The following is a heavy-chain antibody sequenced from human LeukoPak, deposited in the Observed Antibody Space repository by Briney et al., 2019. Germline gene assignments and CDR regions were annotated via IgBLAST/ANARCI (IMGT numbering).Heavy chain of an antibody. CDR3: ARAANYYDSSGYAD. CDR1: GGSISSSNW. V-gene: IGHV4-4*02. D-gene: IGHD3-22*01. Sequence: SETLSLTCAVSGGSISSSNWWSWVRQPPGKGLEWIGYIYYSGSTNYNPSLKSRVTISVDTSKNQFSLKLSSVTAADTAVYYCARAANYYDSSGYADWGQGTLVTVSS. J-gene: IGHJ4*02. CDR2: IYYSGST.